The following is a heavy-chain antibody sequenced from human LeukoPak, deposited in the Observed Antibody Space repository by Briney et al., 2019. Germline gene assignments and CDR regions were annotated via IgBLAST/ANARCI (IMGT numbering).Heavy chain of an antibody. J-gene: IGHJ4*02. V-gene: IGHV5-51*01. CDR2: IYPGDSET. CDR3: ARRRDLYSGSYYPFDY. D-gene: IGHD1-26*01. CDR1: GYSFTSYW. Sequence: GESLKISCKGSGYSFTSYWIGWVRQLPGKGLEWMGIIYPGDSETKYSPSFQGQVTISADKSISTAYLQWSSLKASDTAMYYCARRRDLYSGSYYPFDYWGQGTLVTVSS.